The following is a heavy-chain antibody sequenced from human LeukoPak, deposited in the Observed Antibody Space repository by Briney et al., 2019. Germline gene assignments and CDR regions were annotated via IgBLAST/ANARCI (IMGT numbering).Heavy chain of an antibody. J-gene: IGHJ3*02. V-gene: IGHV3-11*04. CDR1: GFTFSNAW. CDR3: ARDESSGYSSRGVFDI. CDR2: ISSSGSTT. D-gene: IGHD3-22*01. Sequence: PGGSLRLSCAASGFTFSNAWMSWVRQAPGKGLEWVSYISSSGSTTYYADSVKGRFTISRDNAKNPLYLQMNSLRAEDTAVYYCARDESSGYSSRGVFDIWGQGTMVTVSS.